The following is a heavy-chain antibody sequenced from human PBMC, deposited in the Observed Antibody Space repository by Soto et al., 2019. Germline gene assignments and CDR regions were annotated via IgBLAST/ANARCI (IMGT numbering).Heavy chain of an antibody. CDR2: IIPISGTT. Sequence: SVKVSCKASGGTFSTHAIIWVRQAPGHGLKWMGGIIPISGTTYYTQKFQGRVTITADEPTRTAFMELSSLKSEDTAVFYCARGYCSGGNCYSGMDVWGQGTMVTVSS. D-gene: IGHD2-15*01. CDR3: ARGYCSGGNCYSGMDV. CDR1: GGTFSTHA. V-gene: IGHV1-69*13. J-gene: IGHJ6*02.